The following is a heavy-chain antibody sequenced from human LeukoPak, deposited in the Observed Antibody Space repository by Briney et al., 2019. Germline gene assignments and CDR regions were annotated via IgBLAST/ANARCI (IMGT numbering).Heavy chain of an antibody. CDR1: GYTFSNYY. D-gene: IGHD3-16*01. J-gene: IGHJ3*02. CDR2: INPVGGST. Sequence: ASVKFSCKASGYTFSNYYIHWVRQARGQGLEWMGIINPVGGSTSYAQNFQGRISMTRDMSTSTVYMELSSLRSEDTAFYYCARDMSTRGGGFDAFDIWGQGTVVTVSS. V-gene: IGHV1-46*01. CDR3: ARDMSTRGGGFDAFDI.